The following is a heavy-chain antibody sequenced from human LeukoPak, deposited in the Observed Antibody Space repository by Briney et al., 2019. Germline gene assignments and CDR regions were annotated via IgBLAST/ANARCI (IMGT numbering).Heavy chain of an antibody. D-gene: IGHD1-26*01. CDR1: GGTFSSYA. J-gene: IGHJ6*02. Sequence: ASVKVSCKASGGTFSSYAISWVRQAPGQGLEWMGGIIPIFGTANYAQKFQGRVTITADESTSTAYMELSSLRSEDTAVYYCARASGSYASDYYYGMDVWGQGTTVTVSS. CDR2: IIPIFGTA. CDR3: ARASGSYASDYYYGMDV. V-gene: IGHV1-69*13.